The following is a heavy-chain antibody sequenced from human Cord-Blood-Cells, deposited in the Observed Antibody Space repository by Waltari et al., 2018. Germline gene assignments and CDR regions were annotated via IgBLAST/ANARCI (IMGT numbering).Heavy chain of an antibody. CDR3: ARDPRSDYDYY. CDR2: INHNGST. D-gene: IGHD5-12*01. V-gene: IGHV4-34*01. J-gene: IGHJ4*02. Sequence: QVQLQQWGAGLLKPSETLSLTCAVYGGSFSGYYWSWIRQPPGKGLEWIGEINHNGSTNYNPSLKSRVTRSVDTSKNQFSLKLSSVTAADTAVYYCARDPRSDYDYYWGQGTLVTVSS. CDR1: GGSFSGYY.